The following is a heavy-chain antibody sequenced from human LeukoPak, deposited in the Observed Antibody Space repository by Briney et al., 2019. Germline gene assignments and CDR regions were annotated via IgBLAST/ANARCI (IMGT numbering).Heavy chain of an antibody. Sequence: PSETLSLTCTVSGDSISSSSSYWGWLRQPPGKGLEWIGTIFHSGTASYNPSLKSRVTISVDTSKNQFSLNVTSVTAADTAVYYCARITKWDLPEYWGQGTLVTVSS. D-gene: IGHD1-26*01. CDR1: GDSISSSSSY. CDR3: ARITKWDLPEY. J-gene: IGHJ4*02. V-gene: IGHV4-39*07. CDR2: IFHSGTA.